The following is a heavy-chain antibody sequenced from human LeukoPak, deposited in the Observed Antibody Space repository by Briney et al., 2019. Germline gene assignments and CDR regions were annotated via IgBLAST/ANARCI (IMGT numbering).Heavy chain of an antibody. V-gene: IGHV2-70*11. CDR2: IDWDDDK. Sequence: QTLSLTCAVSGGSISSGGYSWSWIRQPPGKALEWLARIDWDDDKYYSTSLKTRLTISKDTSKNQVVLTMTNMDPVDTATYYCARIEDYSNYDWFDPWGQGTLVTVSS. CDR3: ARIEDYSNYDWFDP. CDR1: GGSISSGGYS. D-gene: IGHD4-11*01. J-gene: IGHJ5*02.